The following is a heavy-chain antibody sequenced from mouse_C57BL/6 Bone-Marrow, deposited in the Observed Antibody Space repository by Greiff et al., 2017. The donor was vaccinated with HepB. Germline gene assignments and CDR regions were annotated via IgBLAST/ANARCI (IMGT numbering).Heavy chain of an antibody. CDR1: GFNIKDDY. CDR2: IDPENGDT. D-gene: IGHD1-1*02. J-gene: IGHJ3*01. Sequence: EVQLQQSGAELVRPGASVKLSCTASGFNIKDDYMHWVKQRPEQGLEWIGWIDPENGDTEYASKFQGKATITADTSSNTAYLQLSSLTCEDTAVYYCRLCIRFAYWGKGTLGTVSA. V-gene: IGHV14-4*01. CDR3: RLCIRFAY.